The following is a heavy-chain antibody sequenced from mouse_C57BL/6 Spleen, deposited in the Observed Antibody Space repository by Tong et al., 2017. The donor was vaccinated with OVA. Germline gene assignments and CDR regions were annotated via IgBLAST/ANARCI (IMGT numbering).Heavy chain of an antibody. V-gene: IGHV1-74*01. Sequence: VQLQESGPELVKPGASVKVSCKASGYTFTSYWMHWVKQRPGQGLEWIGRIHPSDSDTNYNQKFKGKATLTVDKSSSTAYMQLKSLTSEDSAVYYCARFITTVVGYFDYWGQGTTLTVSS. CDR3: ARFITTVVGYFDY. D-gene: IGHD1-1*01. CDR1: GYTFTSYW. J-gene: IGHJ2*01. CDR2: IHPSDSDT.